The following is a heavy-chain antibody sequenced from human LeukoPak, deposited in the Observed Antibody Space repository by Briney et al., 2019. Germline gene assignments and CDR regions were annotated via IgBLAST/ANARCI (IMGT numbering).Heavy chain of an antibody. CDR3: ARAPSRITMIVVVITSNWFDP. J-gene: IGHJ5*02. CDR1: GYTFTSYD. Sequence: ASVKVSCKASGYTFTSYDINWVRRATGQGLEWMGWMNPNSGNTGYAQKFQGRVTMTRNTSISTAYMELSSLRSEDTAVYYCARAPSRITMIVVVITSNWFDPWGQGTLVTVSS. CDR2: MNPNSGNT. D-gene: IGHD3-22*01. V-gene: IGHV1-8*01.